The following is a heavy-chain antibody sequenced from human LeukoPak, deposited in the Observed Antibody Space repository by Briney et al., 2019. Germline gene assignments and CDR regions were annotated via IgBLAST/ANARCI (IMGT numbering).Heavy chain of an antibody. D-gene: IGHD3-3*01. J-gene: IGHJ4*02. Sequence: SETLSLTCTVSGGSISSSSYYWGWISQPPGKGLEWIGSIYYSGSTYYNPSLKSRVTISVDTSKNQFSLKLSSVTAADTAVYYCARLRTIFGVVILYYFDYWGQGTLVTVSS. CDR1: GGSISSSSYY. CDR2: IYYSGST. V-gene: IGHV4-39*01. CDR3: ARLRTIFGVVILYYFDY.